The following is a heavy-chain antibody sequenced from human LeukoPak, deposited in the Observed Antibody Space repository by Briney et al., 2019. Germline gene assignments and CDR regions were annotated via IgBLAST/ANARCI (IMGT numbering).Heavy chain of an antibody. J-gene: IGHJ3*02. V-gene: IGHV4-59*01. CDR2: IYYSGST. CDR3: ARAVGSYLAFDI. D-gene: IGHD1-26*01. Sequence: PSETLSLTCTVSGGSISSYYWSWIRQPPGKGLEWIGYIYYSGSTNCNPSLKSRVTISVDTSKNQFSLKLSSVTAADTAVYYCARAVGSYLAFDIWGQGTMVTVSS. CDR1: GGSISSYY.